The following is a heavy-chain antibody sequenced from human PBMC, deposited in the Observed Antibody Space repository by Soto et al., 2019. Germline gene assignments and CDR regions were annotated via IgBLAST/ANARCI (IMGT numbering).Heavy chain of an antibody. J-gene: IGHJ4*02. CDR1: GFTFSSYG. Sequence: PGGSLRLSCAASGFTFSSYGMHWVRQAPGKGLEWVAVIWYDGGNKYYADSVKGRFTISRDNSKNTLYLQMNSLRAEDTAVYYCARGELAYCGGDCFDFDYWGQGTLVTVSS. CDR2: IWYDGGNK. D-gene: IGHD2-21*02. CDR3: ARGELAYCGGDCFDFDY. V-gene: IGHV3-33*01.